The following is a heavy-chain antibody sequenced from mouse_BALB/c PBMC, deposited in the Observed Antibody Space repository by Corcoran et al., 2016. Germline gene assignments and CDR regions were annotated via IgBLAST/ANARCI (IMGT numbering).Heavy chain of an antibody. D-gene: IGHD3-2*01. CDR2: INPYNGAT. V-gene: IGHV1-26*01. J-gene: IGHJ3*01. CDR1: GYSFTGYY. CDR3: ARDSSGLFAY. Sequence: EVQLQQSGPELVKPGASVKISCKASGYSFTGYYMHWVKQSHVKSLEWIGRINPYNGATSYNQNFKDKASLTVDNSSSTAYMELHSMTAEDSAVDYCARDSSGLFAYWGQGTLVTVAA.